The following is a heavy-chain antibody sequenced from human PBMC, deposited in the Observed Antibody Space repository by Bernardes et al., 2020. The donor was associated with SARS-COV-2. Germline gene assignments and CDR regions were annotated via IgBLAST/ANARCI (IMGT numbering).Heavy chain of an antibody. CDR2: SYNTGST. CDR3: ARADSDYPPDY. CDR1: GSSISRYY. V-gene: IGHV4-59*01. J-gene: IGHJ4*02. D-gene: IGHD5-12*01. Sequence: SETLSLTCTASGSSISRYYWIWIRQPPGKGLEWIGFSYNTGSTKYNPSLKSRVSITVDMSKIQFSLRLSSVTAADTAVDYCARADSDYPPDYWGPGIFVTVSS.